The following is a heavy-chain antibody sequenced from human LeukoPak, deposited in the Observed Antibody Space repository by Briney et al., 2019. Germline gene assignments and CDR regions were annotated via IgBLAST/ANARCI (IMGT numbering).Heavy chain of an antibody. Sequence: SETLSLTCTVSGGSISSGGYYWSWIRQPPGKGLEWIGYIYHSGSTYYNPSLKSRVTISVDRSKNQFSLKLSSVTAADTAVYYCARTRRWLQLHLDYWGQGTLVTVSS. CDR3: ARTRRWLQLHLDY. J-gene: IGHJ4*02. CDR1: GGSISSGGYY. CDR2: IYHSGST. D-gene: IGHD5-24*01. V-gene: IGHV4-30-2*01.